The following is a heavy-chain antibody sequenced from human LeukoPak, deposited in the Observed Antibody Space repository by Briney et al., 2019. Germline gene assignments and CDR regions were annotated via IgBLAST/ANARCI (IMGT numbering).Heavy chain of an antibody. J-gene: IGHJ4*02. CDR2: IYTSGST. Sequence: PSETLSLTCTVSGGSISSYYWSWIRQPAGKGLEWIGRIYTSGSTNYNPSLKSRVTISVDKSKNQFSLKLSFVTAADTAVYYCARTLRGVTLDYWGQGTLVTVSS. V-gene: IGHV4-4*07. CDR1: GGSISSYY. D-gene: IGHD3-10*01. CDR3: ARTLRGVTLDY.